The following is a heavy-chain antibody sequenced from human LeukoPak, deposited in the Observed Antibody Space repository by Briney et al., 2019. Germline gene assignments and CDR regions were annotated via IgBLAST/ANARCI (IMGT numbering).Heavy chain of an antibody. J-gene: IGHJ4*02. D-gene: IGHD6-19*01. CDR2: IDPNSGGT. CDR1: GYTFTGYY. CDR3: ARALGAVAGSPFDY. Sequence: GASVTVSCKASGYTFTGYYMHWVRQAPGQGLEWMGWIDPNSGGTNYGQKFQGRVDINRDRSISTAYMELSRLRSDDTAVYYCARALGAVAGSPFDYWGQGTLVTVSS. V-gene: IGHV1-2*02.